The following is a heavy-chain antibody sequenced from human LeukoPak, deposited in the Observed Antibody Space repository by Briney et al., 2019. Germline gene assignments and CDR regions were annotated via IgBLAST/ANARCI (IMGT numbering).Heavy chain of an antibody. J-gene: IGHJ4*02. CDR3: AKGYSSSWIKNYFDY. D-gene: IGHD6-13*01. Sequence: GGSLRLSCVVSEFNFRNYWMSWVRQTPGKGLEWVANIKQDGSDKYYVDSVKGRFIISRDNAKNSLYLQMNSLRAEDTAVYYCAKGYSSSWIKNYFDYWGQGALVTVSS. CDR2: IKQDGSDK. CDR1: EFNFRNYW. V-gene: IGHV3-7*03.